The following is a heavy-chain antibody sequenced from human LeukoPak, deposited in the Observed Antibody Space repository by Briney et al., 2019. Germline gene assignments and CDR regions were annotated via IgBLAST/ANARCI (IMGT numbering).Heavy chain of an antibody. D-gene: IGHD2-15*01. V-gene: IGHV4-59*01. CDR1: GGSISSYY. CDR2: IYYSGST. Sequence: SETLSLTCTVSGGSISSYYWSWIRQPPGKGLEWIGYIYYSGSTNYNPSLKSRVTISVDTSKNQFSLKLSSVTAADTAVYYCARDLGCSGGSCYYWSRLYYYGMDVWGQGTTVTVSS. CDR3: ARDLGCSGGSCYYWSRLYYYGMDV. J-gene: IGHJ6*02.